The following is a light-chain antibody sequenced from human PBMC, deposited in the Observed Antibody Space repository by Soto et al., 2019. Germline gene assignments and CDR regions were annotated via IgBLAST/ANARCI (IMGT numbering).Light chain of an antibody. CDR1: QGISSW. J-gene: IGKJ4*01. Sequence: DIQMTQSPSSVSASVGDRVTITCRASQGISSWLDWYQQKPGKAPNLLIYAASSLQSGVPSRFSGSGSGTHFTLTISSMQPEDFVTDYWQQANNFPLTFGGGTKVEIK. CDR2: AAS. V-gene: IGKV1-12*01. CDR3: QQANNFPLT.